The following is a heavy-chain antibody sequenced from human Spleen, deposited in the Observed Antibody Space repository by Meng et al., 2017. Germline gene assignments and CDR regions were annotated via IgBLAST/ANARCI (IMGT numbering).Heavy chain of an antibody. J-gene: IGHJ4*02. D-gene: IGHD4-11*01. CDR3: ARGPTTMAHDFDY. V-gene: IGHV4-34*01. CDR2: INHSGST. CDR1: GGSCGDYY. Sequence: VQLEQWGARLLKPSAALSLTCVVSGGSCGDYYWSGNRQPPGKGLEWIGEINHSGSTNYNPYLENRATISVDTSQNNLSLKLSSVTAADSAVYYCARGPTTMAHDFDYWGQGTLVTVSS.